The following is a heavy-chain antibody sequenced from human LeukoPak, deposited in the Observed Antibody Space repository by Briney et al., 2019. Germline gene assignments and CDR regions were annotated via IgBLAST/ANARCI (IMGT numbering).Heavy chain of an antibody. D-gene: IGHD6-19*01. Sequence: KPGGSLRLSCAASGFTFSDYYISWIRQAPGKGLEWVSDISPSGDIISYADSVEGRFIISRDYAKESLHLQMNSLRVEDPAVYYCARETVAGTFDYWGQGTQVTVSS. CDR2: ISPSGDII. CDR3: ARETVAGTFDY. J-gene: IGHJ4*02. CDR1: GFTFSDYY. V-gene: IGHV3-11*01.